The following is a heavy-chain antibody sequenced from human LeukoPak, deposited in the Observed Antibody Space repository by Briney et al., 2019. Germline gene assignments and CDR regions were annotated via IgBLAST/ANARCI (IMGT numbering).Heavy chain of an antibody. CDR2: TYYRSQWYI. Sequence: SQTLSLTCAISGDRVSSDSAAWNWIRQSPSRGLEWLGRTYYRSQWYIYYAVTVKTRITINPDTSRNQFSLELKSVTPEDTGVYYCARGSGYYDTGSFSFVDNWGQGTLVTVSS. D-gene: IGHD3-22*01. CDR3: ARGSGYYDTGSFSFVDN. V-gene: IGHV6-1*01. CDR1: GDRVSSDSAA. J-gene: IGHJ4*02.